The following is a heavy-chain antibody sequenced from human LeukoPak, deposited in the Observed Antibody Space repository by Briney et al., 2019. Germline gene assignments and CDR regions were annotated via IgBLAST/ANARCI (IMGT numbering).Heavy chain of an antibody. CDR2: IDPSDSYT. CDR1: GYSFTSYW. J-gene: IGHJ5*02. Sequence: GESLKISCKGSGYSFTSYWISWVRQMPGKGLEWMGRIDPSDSYTNYSPSFQGHVTISADKSISTAYLQWSSLKASDTAMYYCARYRNSADWITMVRGVPPWFDHWGQGTLVTVSS. CDR3: ARYRNSADWITMVRGVPPWFDH. D-gene: IGHD3-10*01. V-gene: IGHV5-10-1*01.